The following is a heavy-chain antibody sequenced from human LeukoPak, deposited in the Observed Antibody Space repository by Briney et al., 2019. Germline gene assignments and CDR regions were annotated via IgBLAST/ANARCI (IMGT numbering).Heavy chain of an antibody. CDR3: ARAYSGYENYYYYYYMDV. CDR1: GFTFYDYG. V-gene: IGHV3-20*04. Sequence: GGSLRLSCAASGFTFYDYGMSWVRQAPGKGLEWVSRINWNGGNTGYADSVKGRFTISRDNAKNSLYLQMNSLRAEDTALYYCARAYSGYENYYYYYYMDVWGKGTTVTVSS. D-gene: IGHD5-12*01. J-gene: IGHJ6*03. CDR2: INWNGGNT.